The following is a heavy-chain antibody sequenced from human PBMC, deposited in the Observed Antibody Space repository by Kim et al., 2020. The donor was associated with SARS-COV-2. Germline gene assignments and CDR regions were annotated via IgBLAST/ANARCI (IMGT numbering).Heavy chain of an antibody. J-gene: IGHJ4*02. D-gene: IGHD3-10*01. CDR1: GYTFTSYG. Sequence: ASVKVSCKASGYTFTSYGISWVRQAPGQGLEWMGWISAYNGNTNYAQKLQGRVTMTTDTSTSTAYMELRSLRSDDTAVYYCARSRPRDYYGSGSYQPFDYWGQGTLVTVSS. V-gene: IGHV1-18*04. CDR3: ARSRPRDYYGSGSYQPFDY. CDR2: ISAYNGNT.